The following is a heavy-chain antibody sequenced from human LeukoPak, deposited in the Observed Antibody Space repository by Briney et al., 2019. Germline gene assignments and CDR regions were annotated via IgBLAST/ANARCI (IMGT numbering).Heavy chain of an antibody. J-gene: IGHJ4*02. CDR3: ARDGGYCSGGSCYTLSDY. CDR2: INPNSGGT. CDR1: GYTFTGYY. Sequence: ASVKVSCKASGYTFTGYYMHWVRQAPGQGLEWMGRINPNSGGTNYAQKFQGRVTMTRDTSISTAYMELSSLRSEDTAVYYCARDGGYCSGGSCYTLSDYWGQGTLVTVSS. V-gene: IGHV1-2*06. D-gene: IGHD2-15*01.